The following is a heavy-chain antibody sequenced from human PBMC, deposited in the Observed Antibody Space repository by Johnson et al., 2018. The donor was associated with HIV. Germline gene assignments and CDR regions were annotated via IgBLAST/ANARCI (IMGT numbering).Heavy chain of an antibody. CDR1: GFTVSSNY. V-gene: IGHV3-66*02. Sequence: EVQLVESGGGVVQPGRSLRLSCAASGFTVSSNYMSWVRQAPGKGLEWVSVIYSGGSTYYADSVKGRLTISRDNSKNTLYLQMNSLRAEDTALYYCARQTLRAFDIWGQGTMVTVSS. CDR3: ARQTLRAFDI. CDR2: IYSGGST. J-gene: IGHJ3*02.